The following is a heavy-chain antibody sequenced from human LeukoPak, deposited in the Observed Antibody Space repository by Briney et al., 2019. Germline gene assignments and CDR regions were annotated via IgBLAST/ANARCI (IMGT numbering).Heavy chain of an antibody. D-gene: IGHD3-22*01. CDR3: ARDSSSSGSFDY. J-gene: IGHJ4*02. CDR1: GGTFSSYA. Sequence: SVKVSCTASGGTFSSYAISWVPQAPGQGLEWMGGIIPIFGTANYAQKSQGRVTITADESTSTAYMELSSLRSEDTTVYYCARDSSSSGSFDYWGQGTLVTVSS. CDR2: IIPIFGTA. V-gene: IGHV1-69*01.